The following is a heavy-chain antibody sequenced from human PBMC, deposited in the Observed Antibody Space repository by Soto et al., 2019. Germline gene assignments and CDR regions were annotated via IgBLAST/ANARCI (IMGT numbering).Heavy chain of an antibody. Sequence: SLRLSCAASGFTFSSYAMHWVRQAPGKGLEYVSAISSNGGSTYYANSVKGRFAISRDNSKNTLYLQMGSLRAEDMAVYYCARGEVLRYFDWLSPHYYYGMDVWGQGTTVTVS. V-gene: IGHV3-64*01. D-gene: IGHD3-9*01. CDR2: ISSNGGST. CDR1: GFTFSSYA. J-gene: IGHJ6*02. CDR3: ARGEVLRYFDWLSPHYYYGMDV.